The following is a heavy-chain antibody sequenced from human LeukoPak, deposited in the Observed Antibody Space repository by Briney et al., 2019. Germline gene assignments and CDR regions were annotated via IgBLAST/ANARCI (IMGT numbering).Heavy chain of an antibody. D-gene: IGHD2-8*01. CDR1: GFTFSSYA. CDR3: ARVEEWS. J-gene: IGHJ5*02. CDR2: ISYDGSNK. Sequence: RSGGSLRLSCAASGFTFSSYAMHWVRQAPGKGLEWVAVISYDGSNKYYADSVGGRFTISRDNSKNTLYLQMNSLRAEDTAVYYCARVEEWSWRQGTLVTVSS. V-gene: IGHV3-30*04.